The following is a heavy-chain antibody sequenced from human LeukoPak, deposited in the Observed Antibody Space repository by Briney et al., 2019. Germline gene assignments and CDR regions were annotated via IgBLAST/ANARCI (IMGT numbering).Heavy chain of an antibody. J-gene: IGHJ4*02. CDR3: AIPGDY. V-gene: IGHV3-9*01. Sequence: GGSLRLSCAGSGFTFDDYAMHWVRQAPGKGLEWVSGISWNSDSIGYADSVKGRFTISRDNSKNSLYLQMNSLRDEDTAVYYCAIPGDYWGQGTLVTVSS. CDR1: GFTFDDYA. CDR2: ISWNSDSI.